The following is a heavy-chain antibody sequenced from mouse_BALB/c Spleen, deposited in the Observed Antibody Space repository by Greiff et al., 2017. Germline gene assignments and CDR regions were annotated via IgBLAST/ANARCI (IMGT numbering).Heavy chain of an antibody. Sequence: EVQLQQSGPGLVKPSQSLSLTCSVTGYSITSGYYWNWIRQFPGNKLEWMGYISYDGSNNYNPSLKNRISITRDTSKNQFFLKLNSVTTEDTATYYCAREEDYWGQGTTLTVSS. V-gene: IGHV3-6*02. J-gene: IGHJ2*01. CDR1: GYSITSGYY. CDR2: ISYDGSN. CDR3: AREEDY.